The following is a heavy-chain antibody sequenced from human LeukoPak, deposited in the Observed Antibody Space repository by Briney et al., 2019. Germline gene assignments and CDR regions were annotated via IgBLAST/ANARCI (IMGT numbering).Heavy chain of an antibody. CDR3: ARVYSGTYYWDLDF. V-gene: IGHV3-74*01. D-gene: IGHD1-26*01. CDR2: INSDGSST. Sequence: GGSLRLSCAASGFTFSDYWMHWVRQAPGKGLVWVSRINSDGSSTTYADSVKGRFTISRDNAKNTLYLQMNSLRAEDTAVYYCARVYSGTYYWDLDFWGQGSPVSVSS. CDR1: GFTFSDYW. J-gene: IGHJ4*02.